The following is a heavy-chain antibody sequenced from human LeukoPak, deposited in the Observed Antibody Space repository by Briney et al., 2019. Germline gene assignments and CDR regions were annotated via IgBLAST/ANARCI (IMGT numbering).Heavy chain of an antibody. CDR2: MFYSGST. J-gene: IGHJ4*02. V-gene: IGHV4-39*01. D-gene: IGHD3-10*01. CDR3: ARHGDYLDGSGTYYAPFDN. Sequence: KPSETLSPTCTVSGGSISSHSYYWGWIRQPQGKGLEWIGSMFYSGSTNYNPSLKRRVTISVDTSKNQFSLRLSSVTAADTAMYYCARHGDYLDGSGTYYAPFDNWGQGTLVTASS. CDR1: GGSISSHSYY.